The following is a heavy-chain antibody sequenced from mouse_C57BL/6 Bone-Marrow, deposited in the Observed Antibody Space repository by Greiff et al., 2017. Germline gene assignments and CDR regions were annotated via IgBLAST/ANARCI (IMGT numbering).Heavy chain of an antibody. V-gene: IGHV5-16*01. Sequence: EVKLMESEGGLVQPGSSMKLSCTASGFTFSDYYMAWVRQVPEKGLEWVANINYDGSSTYYLDSLKSRFIISRDNAKNILYLQMSSLKSEDTATYYCARVRRGSYYDYPFDYWGQGTTLTVSS. J-gene: IGHJ2*01. CDR2: INYDGSST. CDR1: GFTFSDYY. D-gene: IGHD2-4*01. CDR3: ARVRRGSYYDYPFDY.